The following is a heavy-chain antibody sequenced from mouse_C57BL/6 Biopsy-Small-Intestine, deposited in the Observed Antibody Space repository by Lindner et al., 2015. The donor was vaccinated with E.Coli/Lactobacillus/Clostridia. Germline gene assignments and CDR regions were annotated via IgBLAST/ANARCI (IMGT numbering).Heavy chain of an antibody. Sequence: VQLQESGTELVKPGASVKLSCKASGYTFTEHTIHWVKQRSGQGLEWIGWFYPGSGSIKYNEKFKDKATLTADKSSSTVYMELSRLTSEDSAVYFCARHEEGIYYGNFYFDYWGQGTTLTVSS. J-gene: IGHJ2*01. CDR2: FYPGSGSI. D-gene: IGHD2-1*01. V-gene: IGHV1-62-2*01. CDR3: ARHEEGIYYGNFYFDY. CDR1: GYTFTEHT.